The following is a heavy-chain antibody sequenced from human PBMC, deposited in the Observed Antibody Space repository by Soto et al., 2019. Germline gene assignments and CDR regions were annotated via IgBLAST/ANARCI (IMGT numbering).Heavy chain of an antibody. CDR1: GGSVPNSSYY. J-gene: IGHJ4*02. D-gene: IGHD4-17*01. CDR3: VSQRTTVPTQAYFDY. CDR2: FYYRGRS. Sequence: SXTLSLTCTVSGGSVPNSSYYWGWIRQSPGKGLEWIWSFYYRGRSYSKSSVKSRVTISVDTSKNRFSLSLNSVTASDTAVYFCVSQRTTVPTQAYFDYWGPGALVTVSS. V-gene: IGHV4-39*01.